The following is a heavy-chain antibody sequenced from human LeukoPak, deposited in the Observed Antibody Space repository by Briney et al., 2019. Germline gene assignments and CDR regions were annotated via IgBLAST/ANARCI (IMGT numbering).Heavy chain of an antibody. D-gene: IGHD1-26*01. Sequence: SETLSLTCTVSGGSISSYYWSWIRQPPGKGLEWIGYIYYSGSTNYNPSLKSRVTISVDTSKNQFSLKLSSVTAADTAVYYCARHVPHIVGATHAFDIWGQGTMVTVSS. CDR3: ARHVPHIVGATHAFDI. CDR1: GGSISSYY. V-gene: IGHV4-59*08. CDR2: IYYSGST. J-gene: IGHJ3*02.